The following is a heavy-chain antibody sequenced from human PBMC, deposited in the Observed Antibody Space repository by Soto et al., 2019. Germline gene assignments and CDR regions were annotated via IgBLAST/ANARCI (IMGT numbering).Heavy chain of an antibody. CDR2: IYYSGST. D-gene: IGHD3-10*01. J-gene: IGHJ5*02. CDR1: GGTISSSSYY. V-gene: IGHV4-39*01. Sequence: SETVSLTCAVSGGTISSSSYYWGWIRQPPGKGLEWIGSIYYSGSTYYNPSLKSRVTISVDTSKNQFSLKLSSVTAADTAVYYCARLKHGSGSPNWFDPWGQGTLVTVSS. CDR3: ARLKHGSGSPNWFDP.